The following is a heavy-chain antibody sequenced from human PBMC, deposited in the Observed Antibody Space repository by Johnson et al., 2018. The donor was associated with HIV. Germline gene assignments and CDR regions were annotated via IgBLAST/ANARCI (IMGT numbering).Heavy chain of an antibody. J-gene: IGHJ3*02. Sequence: VQLVESGGGLVQPGRSLRLSCAASGFTFDDYGMSWVRQAPGKGLEWVSVIYSGDSEYYADSVKGRFSISRDNSKNTLYLQMNSLKTEDTAVYYCSVDAFDIWGQGTMVTVSS. V-gene: IGHV3-66*01. CDR3: SVDAFDI. CDR1: GFTFDDYG. CDR2: IYSGDSE.